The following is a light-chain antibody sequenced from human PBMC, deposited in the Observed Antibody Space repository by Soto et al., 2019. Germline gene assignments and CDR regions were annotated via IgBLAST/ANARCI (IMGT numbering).Light chain of an antibody. CDR2: EAS. CDR3: QQRSNWPHT. V-gene: IGKV3-11*01. J-gene: IGKJ2*01. Sequence: EIVLTQSPATLSLSPGERATLSCRASQSLSNYLAWYQQKPGQAPRLLIYEASKRATGIPARFSGSGSGTDFTLTISSLEPDDFAVYYCQQRSNWPHTFGQGTKLEIK. CDR1: QSLSNY.